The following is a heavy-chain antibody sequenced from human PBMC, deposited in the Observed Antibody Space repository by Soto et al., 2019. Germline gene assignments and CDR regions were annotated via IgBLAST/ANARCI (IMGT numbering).Heavy chain of an antibody. Sequence: PGESLKLSCKGAGYSFTSYWIGWVRQMPGKGLEWMGIIYPGDSDTRYSPSFQGQVTISADKSISTAYLQWSSLKASDTAMYYCARQGIAVAGTRYYYYGMDVWGQGTTVTVSS. CDR2: IYPGDSDT. J-gene: IGHJ6*02. V-gene: IGHV5-51*01. D-gene: IGHD6-19*01. CDR1: GYSFTSYW. CDR3: ARQGIAVAGTRYYYYGMDV.